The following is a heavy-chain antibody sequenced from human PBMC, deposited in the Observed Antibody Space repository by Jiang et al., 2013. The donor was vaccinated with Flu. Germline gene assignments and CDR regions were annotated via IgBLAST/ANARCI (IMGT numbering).Heavy chain of an antibody. CDR1: GGSISSSSYY. J-gene: IGHJ3*02. V-gene: IGHV4-39*01. Sequence: GSGLVKPSETLSLTCIVSGGSISSSSYYWGWIRQPPGKGLEWIGSIYYSGGTYYNPSLKSRVTISVDTSKNQFSLKLSSVTAADTAVYYCAVEQQLGGGGVAFDISGQGTMVTVSS. D-gene: IGHD6-13*01. CDR3: AVEQQLGGGGVAFDI. CDR2: IYYSGGT.